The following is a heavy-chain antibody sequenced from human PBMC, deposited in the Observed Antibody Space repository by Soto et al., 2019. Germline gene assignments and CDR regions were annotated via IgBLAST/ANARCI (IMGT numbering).Heavy chain of an antibody. J-gene: IGHJ5*02. Sequence: QVQLQESGPGLVKPSETLSLTCTVSGGSISSYYWSWIRQPPGKGLEWIGYIYYSGSTNYNPSLKSRVTISVDTSKNQFSLKLSSVTAADTAVYYCARASYYGSGSRDNWFDPWGQGTLVTVSS. CDR1: GGSISSYY. D-gene: IGHD3-10*01. CDR3: ARASYYGSGSRDNWFDP. V-gene: IGHV4-59*01. CDR2: IYYSGST.